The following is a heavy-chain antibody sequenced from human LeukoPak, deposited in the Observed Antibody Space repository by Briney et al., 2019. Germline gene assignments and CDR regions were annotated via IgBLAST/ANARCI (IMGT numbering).Heavy chain of an antibody. CDR2: INHSGST. V-gene: IGHV4-34*01. CDR3: ARHMGWFGEQSKFDY. D-gene: IGHD3-10*01. CDR1: GGSFSGYY. J-gene: IGHJ4*02. Sequence: PSETLSLTCAVYGGSFSGYYWSWIRQPPGKGLEWIGEINHSGSTNYNPSLKSRVTISVDTSKNQFSLKLSSVTAADTAVYYCARHMGWFGEQSKFDYWGQGTLVTVSS.